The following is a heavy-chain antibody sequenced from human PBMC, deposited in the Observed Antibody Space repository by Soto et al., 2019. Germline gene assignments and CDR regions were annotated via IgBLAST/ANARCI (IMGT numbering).Heavy chain of an antibody. J-gene: IGHJ4*02. D-gene: IGHD3-10*01. CDR3: ARDNHIGRFGELSHY. V-gene: IGHV3-33*01. CDR2: IWYDGSNK. CDR1: GFTFSSYG. Sequence: GGSLRLSCAASGFTFSSYGMHWVRQAPGKGLEWVAVIWYDGSNKYYADSVKGRFTISRDNSKNTLYLQMNSLRAEDTAVYYCARDNHIGRFGELSHYWGQGTLVTVSS.